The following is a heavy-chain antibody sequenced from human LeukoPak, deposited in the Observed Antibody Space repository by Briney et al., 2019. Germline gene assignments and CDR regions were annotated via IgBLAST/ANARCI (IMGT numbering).Heavy chain of an antibody. V-gene: IGHV4-39*01. J-gene: IGHJ5*02. D-gene: IGHD3-10*01. CDR2: IYYSGST. Sequence: PSESLSLTCTVSGGSISSSSYYWGWIRQPPGKGLEWIGSIYYSGSTYYNPPLKSQVTISVDTSKNQFSLKLSSVTAADTAVYYCARRERFACWFDPWGQGTLVTVSS. CDR3: ARRERFACWFDP. CDR1: GGSISSSSYY.